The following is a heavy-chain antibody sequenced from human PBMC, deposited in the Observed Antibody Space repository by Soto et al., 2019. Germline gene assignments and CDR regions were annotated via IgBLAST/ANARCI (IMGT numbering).Heavy chain of an antibody. V-gene: IGHV3-15*02. CDR1: GFTFSSAW. CDR2: IKSKTDGGTT. J-gene: IGHJ4*02. Sequence: EVQLVESGGTLVKPGGSLRLSCAASGFTFSSAWMTWVRQAPGKGLEWVGRIKSKTDGGTTDYAAPVKGRFTISRDDSKNTLYLQMKSPKTEDTAVYYCTTFVAALAASGDYWGQGTLATVSS. D-gene: IGHD6-13*01. CDR3: TTFVAALAASGDY.